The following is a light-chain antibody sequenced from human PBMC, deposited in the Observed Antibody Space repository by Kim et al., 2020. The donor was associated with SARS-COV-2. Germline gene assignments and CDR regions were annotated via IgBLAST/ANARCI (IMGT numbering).Light chain of an antibody. V-gene: IGKV3-15*01. CDR2: GTS. CDR1: QSVNRN. Sequence: TRGKKASPSCVAVQSVNRNVAWYPQKPGQAPRLLIDGTSTRATDIPARFSGGGSGTEFTLTISSLQSEDFAVYYCQQYDIWPPLTFGGGTKVDIK. J-gene: IGKJ4*01. CDR3: QQYDIWPPLT.